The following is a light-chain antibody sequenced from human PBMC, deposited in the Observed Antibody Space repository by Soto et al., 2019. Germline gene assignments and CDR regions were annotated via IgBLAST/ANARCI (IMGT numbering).Light chain of an antibody. CDR1: QSLMHSDGRTY. V-gene: IGKV2D-29*01. CDR2: EVS. Sequence: DVVLTQTPLSLSVTPGQSASISCKPSQSLMHSDGRTYLYWYLQRPGHPPQLMIYEVSNRFSGVPDRFSGSGSGTDFTLKISRVEAEDVGIYYCMQSIQFPITFGQGTRLDMK. J-gene: IGKJ5*01. CDR3: MQSIQFPIT.